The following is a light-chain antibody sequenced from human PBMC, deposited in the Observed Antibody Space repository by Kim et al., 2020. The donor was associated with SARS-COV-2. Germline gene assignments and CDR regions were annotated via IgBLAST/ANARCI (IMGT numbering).Light chain of an antibody. J-gene: IGKJ2*01. Sequence: SASVGDRVTTTGRASRAIDNYVTWCQQKRAKGPKLLIIRAATLESGVPSRFSGSGSETEFTLPISRRQPEEVVTYNSQKYEGGLDSLGQGTKLE. CDR3: QKYEGGLDS. V-gene: IGKV1-27*01. CDR2: RAA. CDR1: RAIDNY.